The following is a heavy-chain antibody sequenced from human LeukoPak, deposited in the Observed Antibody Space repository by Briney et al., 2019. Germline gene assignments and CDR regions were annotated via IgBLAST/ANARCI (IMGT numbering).Heavy chain of an antibody. J-gene: IGHJ3*02. Sequence: SETLSLTCTVSGASISSESYYWTWIRQPAGKGLEWIGRIYNTGSTKYNPSLKSRVTISIDTSKNQFSLKLNSVTAADTAVYYCAREGCSSTSCYSRPRAFDIWGQGTMVTVSS. CDR3: AREGCSSTSCYSRPRAFDI. CDR1: GASISSESYY. D-gene: IGHD2-2*02. CDR2: IYNTGST. V-gene: IGHV4-61*02.